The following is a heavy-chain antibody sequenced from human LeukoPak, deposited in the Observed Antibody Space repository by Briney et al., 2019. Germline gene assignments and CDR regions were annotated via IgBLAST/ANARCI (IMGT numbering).Heavy chain of an antibody. CDR2: INPGSGST. J-gene: IGHJ4*02. D-gene: IGHD3-10*01. CDR1: GYTFTTYF. Sequence: ASVKVSCKASGYTFTTYFMHWVRRAPGQGLEWMGMINPGSGSTSYPRRFQGRVTMTRDMSSTTVYMELISLRSEDTAVYYCTRQSDLGSSGAYWGQGTPVTVSS. V-gene: IGHV1-46*01. CDR3: TRQSDLGSSGAY.